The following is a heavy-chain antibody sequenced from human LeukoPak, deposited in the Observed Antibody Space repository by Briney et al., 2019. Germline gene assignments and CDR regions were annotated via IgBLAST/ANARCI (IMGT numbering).Heavy chain of an antibody. CDR2: IKSKTDGGTT. D-gene: IGHD1-14*01. CDR3: TTVTLYYYHGMDV. CDR1: GFTFSSYS. J-gene: IGHJ6*02. V-gene: IGHV3-15*07. Sequence: PGGSLRLSCVASGFTFSSYSMNWVRQAPGKGLEWVGRIKSKTDGGTTDYAAPVKGRFTISRDDSKNTLYLQMNSLKTEDTAVYYCTTVTLYYYHGMDVWGQGTTVTVSS.